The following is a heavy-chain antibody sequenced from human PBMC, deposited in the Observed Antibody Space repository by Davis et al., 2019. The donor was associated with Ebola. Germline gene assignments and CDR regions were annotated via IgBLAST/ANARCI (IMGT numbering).Heavy chain of an antibody. V-gene: IGHV1-3*01. CDR3: ARSHVYSSGWPN. J-gene: IGHJ4*02. D-gene: IGHD6-19*01. Sequence: KFQGRVTITRDTSASTAYMELSSLRSEDTAVYYCARSHVYSSGWPNWGQGTLVTVSS.